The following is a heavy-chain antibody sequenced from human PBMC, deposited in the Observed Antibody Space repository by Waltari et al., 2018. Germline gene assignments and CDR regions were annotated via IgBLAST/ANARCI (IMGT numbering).Heavy chain of an antibody. J-gene: IGHJ6*02. CDR1: GFTFRHYG. CDR3: AKALWFGELSGFYYRMDV. Sequence: QVQLVESGGGVVQPGRSLRLSCAASGFTFRHYGLHWVSQRPGKGLERGAVIWYEGRDKYYGDSVKGRFNISRDNSKNTLYLQMNSLRAEDTAMDYWAKALWFGELSGFYYRMDVWGQGTTVTVSS. CDR2: IWYEGRDK. V-gene: IGHV3-33*04. D-gene: IGHD3-10*01.